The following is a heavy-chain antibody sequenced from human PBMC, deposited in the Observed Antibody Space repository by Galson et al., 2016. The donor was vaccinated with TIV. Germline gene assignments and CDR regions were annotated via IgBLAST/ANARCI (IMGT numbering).Heavy chain of an antibody. J-gene: IGHJ4*02. D-gene: IGHD2-8*02. CDR2: IDPNSGGT. Sequence: SVKVSCKASGYTFAAYYMHWVRQAPGQGLEWVGVIDPNSGGTTYAQKFQGRVTMTRDTSTSTVYMELSSLSSSDTAGFYCAVWSNIYYFALWGQGTLITDSP. V-gene: IGHV1-46*01. CDR1: GYTFAAYY. CDR3: AVWSNIYYFAL.